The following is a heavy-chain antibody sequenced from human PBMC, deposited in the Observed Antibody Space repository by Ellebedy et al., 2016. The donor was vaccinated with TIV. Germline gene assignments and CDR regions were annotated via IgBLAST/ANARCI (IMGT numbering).Heavy chain of an antibody. CDR1: GGSISSYY. Sequence: SETLSLXXTVSGGSISSYYWSWIRQPPGKGLEWIGYIYYSGSTNYNPSLKSRVTISVDTSKNQFSLKLSSVTAADTAVYYCARVIWNSSSWYSPYYYYGMDVWGQGTTVTVSS. D-gene: IGHD6-13*01. J-gene: IGHJ6*02. V-gene: IGHV4-59*01. CDR3: ARVIWNSSSWYSPYYYYGMDV. CDR2: IYYSGST.